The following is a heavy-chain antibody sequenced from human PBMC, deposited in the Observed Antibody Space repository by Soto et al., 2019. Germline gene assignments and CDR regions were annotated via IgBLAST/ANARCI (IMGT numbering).Heavy chain of an antibody. J-gene: IGHJ4*02. Sequence: EVQLLESGGGLVQPGGSLRLSCAASGFTFSSYAMSWVRQAPGKGLEWVSTTSSSGGSTYYADSVKGRFTISRDNSKNTFYLQMNSLRAEDMAVDYCAKDGGYGSGSYYSDDWGQGTLVTVSS. V-gene: IGHV3-23*01. D-gene: IGHD3-10*01. CDR2: TSSSGGST. CDR1: GFTFSSYA. CDR3: AKDGGYGSGSYYSDD.